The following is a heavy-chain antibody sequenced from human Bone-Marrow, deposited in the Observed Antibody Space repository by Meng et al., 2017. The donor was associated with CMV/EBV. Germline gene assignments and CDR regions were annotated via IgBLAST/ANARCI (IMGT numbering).Heavy chain of an antibody. J-gene: IGHJ6*02. CDR1: GGTFSSYA. D-gene: IGHD2-2*01. Sequence: SVKVSCKASGGTFSSYAISWVRQAPGQGLEWMGGIIPILGIANYAQKFQGRVTITADKSTSTAYMELSSLRSEDTAVYYRASPILGRPEYCSSTSCFLYYYYGMDVWGQGTTVTVSS. CDR3: ASPILGRPEYCSSTSCFLYYYYGMDV. V-gene: IGHV1-69*10. CDR2: IIPILGIA.